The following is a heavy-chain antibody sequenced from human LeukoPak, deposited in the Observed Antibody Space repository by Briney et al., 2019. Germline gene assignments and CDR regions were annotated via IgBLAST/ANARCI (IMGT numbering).Heavy chain of an antibody. D-gene: IGHD3-22*01. CDR2: ISAYNGNT. Sequence: GASVKVSCKTSGYTFTSYAVSWVRQAPGHGLEWMGWISAYNGNTNYAQKLQGRVTMTTDTSTSTAYMELRSLRSDDTAVYYCARESKAYYYDSSGLEFDYWGQGTLVTVSS. J-gene: IGHJ4*02. V-gene: IGHV1-18*01. CDR3: ARESKAYYYDSSGLEFDY. CDR1: GYTFTSYA.